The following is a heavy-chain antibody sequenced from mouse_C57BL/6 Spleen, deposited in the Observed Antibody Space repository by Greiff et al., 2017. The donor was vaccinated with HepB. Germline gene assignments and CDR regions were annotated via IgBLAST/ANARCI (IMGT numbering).Heavy chain of an antibody. D-gene: IGHD2-2*01. Sequence: QVQLKQSGAELVRPGTSVKLSCKASGYTFTSYWMHWVKQRPGQGLEWIGVIDPSDSYTNYNQKFKGKATLTVDTSSSTAYMQLSSLTSEDSAVYYCARGVTYYAMDYWGQGTSVTVSS. V-gene: IGHV1-59*01. CDR3: ARGVTYYAMDY. J-gene: IGHJ4*01. CDR2: IDPSDSYT. CDR1: GYTFTSYW.